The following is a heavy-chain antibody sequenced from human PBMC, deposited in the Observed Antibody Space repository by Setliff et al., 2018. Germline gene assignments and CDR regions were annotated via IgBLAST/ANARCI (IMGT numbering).Heavy chain of an antibody. J-gene: IGHJ4*02. CDR1: GYTFTSYG. V-gene: IGHV1-18*01. CDR3: ARGSSSGYYFDY. CDR2: ISAYNGNT. Sequence: GASVKVSCMASGYTFTSYGISWVRQAPGQGLEWMGWISAYNGNTNYAQKLQGRVTMTTDTSPSTAYMELRSLRSDDTAVYYWARGSSSGYYFDYWGQGTLVTVSS. D-gene: IGHD6-6*01.